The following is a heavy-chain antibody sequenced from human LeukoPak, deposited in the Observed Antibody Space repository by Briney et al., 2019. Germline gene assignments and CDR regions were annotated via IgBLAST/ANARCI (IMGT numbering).Heavy chain of an antibody. CDR1: GGSINGYY. V-gene: IGHV4-34*01. CDR2: INHSGST. D-gene: IGHD6-19*01. J-gene: IGHJ4*02. Sequence: SETLSLTCIVSGGSINGYYWSWIRQPPGKGLEWIGEINHSGSTNYNPSLKSRVTISVDTSKNQFSLKLSSVTAADTAVYYCARGPNSNRYSSGRYVNWGQGTLVTVSS. CDR3: ARGPNSNRYSSGRYVN.